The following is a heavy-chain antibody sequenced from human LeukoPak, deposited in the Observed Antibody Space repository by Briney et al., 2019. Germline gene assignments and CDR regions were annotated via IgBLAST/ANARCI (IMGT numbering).Heavy chain of an antibody. Sequence: SETLSLTCTVSGGSISSSSYYWGWIRQPPGKGLEWIGSIYYSGSTHYNPSLKSRVTISVDTSKNQFSLKLSSVTAADTAVYYCARLEWEPPDYWGQGTLVTVSS. D-gene: IGHD1-26*01. CDR2: IYYSGST. CDR1: GGSISSSSYY. CDR3: ARLEWEPPDY. V-gene: IGHV4-39*01. J-gene: IGHJ4*02.